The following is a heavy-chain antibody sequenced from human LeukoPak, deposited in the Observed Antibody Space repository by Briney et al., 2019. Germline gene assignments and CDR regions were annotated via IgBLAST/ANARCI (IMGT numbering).Heavy chain of an antibody. CDR3: AKDFWYCSGGSCPTGTYHYYGMDV. CDR1: GFTFSSYA. V-gene: IGHV3-23*01. D-gene: IGHD2-15*01. J-gene: IGHJ6*02. CDR2: ISDSGGNT. Sequence: SGGSLRLSCAASGFTFSSYATSWVRQAPGKGLEWVSAISDSGGNTYYTDFVKGRFTISRDNSKNTLYLQMNSLRAEDTAVYYCAKDFWYCSGGSCPTGTYHYYGMDVWGQGTTVTVSS.